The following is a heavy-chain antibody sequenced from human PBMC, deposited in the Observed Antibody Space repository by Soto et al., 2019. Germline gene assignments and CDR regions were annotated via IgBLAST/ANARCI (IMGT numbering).Heavy chain of an antibody. Sequence: ASVKVSCKASGYTFTSYDMHWVRQAPGQRLEWMGWINAGNGNTNYSQKFQGRVTMTRDTSTSTVYMELSSLRSEDTAVYYCAGMYYYDSSGYYFDYWGQGTLVTVSS. D-gene: IGHD3-22*01. CDR3: AGMYYYDSSGYYFDY. J-gene: IGHJ4*02. V-gene: IGHV1-3*01. CDR1: GYTFTSYD. CDR2: INAGNGNT.